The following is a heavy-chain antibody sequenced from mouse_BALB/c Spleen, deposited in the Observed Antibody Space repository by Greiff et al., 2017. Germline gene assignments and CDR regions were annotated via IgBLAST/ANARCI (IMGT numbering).Heavy chain of an antibody. CDR3: AKYGSSLYYFDY. Sequence: EVKLVESGPGLVKPSQSLSLTCSVTGYSITSGYYWNWIRQFPGNKLEWMGYISYDGSNNYNPSLKNRISITRDTSKNQFFLKLNSVTTEDTATYYCAKYGSSLYYFDYWGQGTTLTVSS. CDR1: GYSITSGYY. J-gene: IGHJ2*01. V-gene: IGHV3-6*02. D-gene: IGHD1-1*01. CDR2: ISYDGSN.